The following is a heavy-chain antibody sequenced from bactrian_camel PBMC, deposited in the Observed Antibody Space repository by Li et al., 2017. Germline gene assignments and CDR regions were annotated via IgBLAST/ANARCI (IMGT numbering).Heavy chain of an antibody. CDR2: IDSGGST. Sequence: VQLVESGGGLVQPGGSLTPTCAVSGLRFSDAFMVWVRQAPGKEREWVAGIDSGGSTSYSESVQGRFTISKDNAKNTLYLRLTSLKPEDTAMYYCVKEDTYYSGGEYYASFGYWGQGTQVTVS. CDR3: VKEDTYYSGGEYYASFGY. D-gene: IGHD2*01. J-gene: IGHJ6*01. CDR1: GLRFSDAF. V-gene: IGHV3S26*01.